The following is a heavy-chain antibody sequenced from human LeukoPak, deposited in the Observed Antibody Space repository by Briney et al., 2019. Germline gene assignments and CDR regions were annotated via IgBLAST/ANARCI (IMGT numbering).Heavy chain of an antibody. D-gene: IGHD4-17*01. CDR2: IYYSGST. J-gene: IGHJ3*02. V-gene: IGHV4-30-4*01. Sequence: PSETLSLTCTVSGGSISSGDYYWSWIRQPPGKGLEWIGYIYYSGSTYYNPSLKSRVTISVDTSKNQFSLKLSSVTAADTAVYYCASRLTTVTTDDAFGIWGQGTMVTVSS. CDR3: ASRLTTVTTDDAFGI. CDR1: GGSISSGDYY.